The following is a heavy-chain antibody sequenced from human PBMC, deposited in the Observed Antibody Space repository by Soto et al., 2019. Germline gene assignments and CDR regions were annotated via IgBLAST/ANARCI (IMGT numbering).Heavy chain of an antibody. CDR1: GFTFSSHA. J-gene: IGHJ4*02. CDR2: IYSDGNNK. V-gene: IGHV3-30-3*01. CDR3: ARDDDGGSDCDLGY. D-gene: IGHD1-26*01. Sequence: QVQLVESGGGVVQPGRSLRLSCAVSGFTFSSHAMHWVRQAPGKGLEWVALIYSDGNNKYYADSVKGRFTTSRDNSKNTMYLQRNSLRVEDTAVYDCARDDDGGSDCDLGYWGQGALVTVSS.